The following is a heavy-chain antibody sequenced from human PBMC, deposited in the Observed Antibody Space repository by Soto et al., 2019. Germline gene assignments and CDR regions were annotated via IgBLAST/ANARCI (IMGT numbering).Heavy chain of an antibody. D-gene: IGHD4-17*01. J-gene: IGHJ4*02. CDR3: AKDITPYGDYDSRCFDC. CDR1: GFTFDEYA. Sequence: EVHLVESGGNLVQPGRSLRLSCEASGFTFDEYAMHWVRQAPGKGLEWVSGIGWNSGTLGYADSVKGRFTISRDDAKNSLYLQMNSLRAEDTALYYCAKDITPYGDYDSRCFDCWGQGTLVTVSS. CDR2: IGWNSGTL. V-gene: IGHV3-9*01.